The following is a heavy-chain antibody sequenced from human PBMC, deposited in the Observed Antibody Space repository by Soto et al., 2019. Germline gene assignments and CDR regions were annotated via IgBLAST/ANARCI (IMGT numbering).Heavy chain of an antibody. CDR1: GGTFSSYA. D-gene: IGHD5-18*01. CDR3: ARGGRYSYGKPFDY. V-gene: IGHV1-69*13. Sequence: GASVKVSCKASGGTFSSYAISWVRQAPGQGLEWMGGIIPIFGTANYAQKFQGRVTITADESTSTAYMELSSLGSEDTAVYYCARGGRYSYGKPFDYWGQGTLVTVSS. J-gene: IGHJ4*02. CDR2: IIPIFGTA.